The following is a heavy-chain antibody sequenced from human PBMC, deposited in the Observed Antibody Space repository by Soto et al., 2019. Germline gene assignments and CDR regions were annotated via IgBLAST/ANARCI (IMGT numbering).Heavy chain of an antibody. CDR3: ASRYYRYEQLDY. J-gene: IGHJ4*02. CDR1: GGSISSGGYY. V-gene: IGHV4-31*03. Sequence: QVQLQESGPGLVKPSQTLSLTCTVSGGSISSGGYYWSWIRQHPGKGLEWIGYIYYSGSTYCNPSLKSRVTISVDTSKNQFSLNLSSVTAADTAVYYCASRYYRYEQLDYWGQGTLVTVSS. D-gene: IGHD5-12*01. CDR2: IYYSGST.